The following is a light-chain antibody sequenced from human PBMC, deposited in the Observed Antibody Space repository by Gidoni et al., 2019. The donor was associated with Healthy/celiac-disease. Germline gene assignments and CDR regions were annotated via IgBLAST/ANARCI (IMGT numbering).Light chain of an antibody. CDR2: LRS. CDR3: MQALQTPRV. V-gene: IGKV2-28*01. Sequence: DIVMTQSPLSLPVTPGEPASISCRSSQSLLHSNGYNYLDWYLQKPGQSPQLLIYLRSNRASGVPDRFSGSGSGTDFTLKISRVEAEDVGVYYCMQALQTPRVFGQGTKLEIK. J-gene: IGKJ2*01. CDR1: QSLLHSNGYNY.